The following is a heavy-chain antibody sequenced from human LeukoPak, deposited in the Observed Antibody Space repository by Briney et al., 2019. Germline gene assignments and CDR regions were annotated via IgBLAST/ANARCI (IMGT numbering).Heavy chain of an antibody. CDR2: IIPIFGTA. V-gene: IGHV1-69*05. D-gene: IGHD3-22*01. J-gene: IGHJ5*02. Sequence: SVTVSCKASGGTFSSYAISWVRQAPGQGLEWMGGIIPIFGTANYAQKFQGRVTITTDESTSTAYMELSSMRSEDTAVYYCARGGGDYYDSSGYLPRGFDPWGQGTLVTVSS. CDR1: GGTFSSYA. CDR3: ARGGGDYYDSSGYLPRGFDP.